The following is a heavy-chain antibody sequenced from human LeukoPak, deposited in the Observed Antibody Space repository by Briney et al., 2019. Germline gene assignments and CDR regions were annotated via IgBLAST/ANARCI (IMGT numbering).Heavy chain of an antibody. Sequence: SETLSLTCAVYGGSFSGYYWSWIRQPPGKGLEWIGEINHSGSTNYNPSPKSRVTISVDTSKNQFSLKLSSVTAADTAVYYCARGPGIVVVPAASRAFDIWGQGTMVTVSS. CDR1: GGSFSGYY. V-gene: IGHV4-34*01. CDR3: ARGPGIVVVPAASRAFDI. J-gene: IGHJ3*02. D-gene: IGHD2-2*01. CDR2: INHSGST.